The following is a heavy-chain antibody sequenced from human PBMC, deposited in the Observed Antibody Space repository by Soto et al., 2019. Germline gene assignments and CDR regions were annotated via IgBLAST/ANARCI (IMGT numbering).Heavy chain of an antibody. J-gene: IGHJ3*02. Sequence: PSPTLSLPCAISGDSVSSNSAAWNWIRQSPSRGLAWLGRTYYRSKRYNDYAVSVKSRITINPDTFKDQFFLHLNFVTPEDTAVYYCSRDSIEVITGIAFDIWGQGTMVTVSS. CDR2: TYYRSKRYN. D-gene: IGHD3-22*01. CDR3: SRDSIEVITGIAFDI. CDR1: GDSVSSNSAA. V-gene: IGHV6-1*01.